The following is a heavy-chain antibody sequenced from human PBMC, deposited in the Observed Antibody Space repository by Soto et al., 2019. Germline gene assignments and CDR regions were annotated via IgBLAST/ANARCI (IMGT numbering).Heavy chain of an antibody. Sequence: PSETLSLTCTVSGGSISSYYWSWIRQPPGKGLEWIGYIYYSGSTNYNPSLKSRVTISVDTSKNQFSLKLSSVTAADTAVYYCARQEWLLYPFDYWGQGTLVTVSS. CDR2: IYYSGST. V-gene: IGHV4-59*01. D-gene: IGHD3-3*01. J-gene: IGHJ4*02. CDR3: ARQEWLLYPFDY. CDR1: GGSISSYY.